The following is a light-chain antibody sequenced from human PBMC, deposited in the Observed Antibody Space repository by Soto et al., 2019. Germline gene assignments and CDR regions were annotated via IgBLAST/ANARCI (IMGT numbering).Light chain of an antibody. CDR3: QQGYSTPWT. J-gene: IGKJ1*01. CDR1: QSISTY. Sequence: EIQMSQTPSSLSASVGDRVTITCLASQSISTYLHWYQQKAGKAPHLLIYAASNLQSGVPSRFSGSGSGTDFTLTINSLQPEDFATYYCQQGYSTPWTFGQGTKVDI. V-gene: IGKV1-39*01. CDR2: AAS.